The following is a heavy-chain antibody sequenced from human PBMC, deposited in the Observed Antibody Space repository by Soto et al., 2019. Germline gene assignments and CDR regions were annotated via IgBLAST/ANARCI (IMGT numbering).Heavy chain of an antibody. CDR2: MNPNSGNT. J-gene: IGHJ6*03. D-gene: IGHD4-17*01. Sequence: GASVKVSCKASGYTFTSYDINWVRQATGQGLEWMGWMNPNSGNTGYAQKFQGRVTMTRNTSISTAYMELSSLRSEDTAVYYCARDYGDYQFEGYYYYYMDVWGKGTTVTVSS. CDR3: ARDYGDYQFEGYYYYYMDV. CDR1: GYTFTSYD. V-gene: IGHV1-8*01.